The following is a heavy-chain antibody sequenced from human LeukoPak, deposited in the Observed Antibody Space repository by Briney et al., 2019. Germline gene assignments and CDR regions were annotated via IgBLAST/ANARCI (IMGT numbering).Heavy chain of an antibody. J-gene: IGHJ6*02. V-gene: IGHV3-21*01. CDR2: ISSSSSYI. CDR1: GFTFSSYS. D-gene: IGHD3-10*01. CDR3: ARDLWFGEFPNYYYYGMDV. Sequence: PGGSLRLSCAASGFTFSSYSMNWVRQAPGKGLEWVSSISSSSSYIYYADSVKGRFTISRDNAKNSLYLQMNSLRAEDTAVYYCARDLWFGEFPNYYYYGMDVWGQGTTVTVSS.